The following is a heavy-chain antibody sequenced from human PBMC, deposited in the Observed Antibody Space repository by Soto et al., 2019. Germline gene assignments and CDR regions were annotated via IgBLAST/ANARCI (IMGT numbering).Heavy chain of an antibody. D-gene: IGHD5-18*01. J-gene: IGHJ4*02. CDR3: ARDADSYGSSPFDY. CDR1: GGSISSYY. Sequence: QVQLQESGPGLVKPSETLSLTCTVSGGSISSYYWSWIRQPPGKGLEWIGYIYYSGSTNYNPSLKSRVTISVDTSKNQFSLKLSSVTAADTAVYYCARDADSYGSSPFDYWGQGTLVTVSS. CDR2: IYYSGST. V-gene: IGHV4-59*01.